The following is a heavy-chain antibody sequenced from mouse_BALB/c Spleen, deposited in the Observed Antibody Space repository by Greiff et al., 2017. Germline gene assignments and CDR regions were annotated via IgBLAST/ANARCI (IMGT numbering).Heavy chain of an antibody. D-gene: IGHD1-2*01. V-gene: IGHV5-6-3*01. Sequence: EVQRVESGGGLVQPGGSLKLSCAASGFTFSSYGMSWVRQTPDKRLELVATINSNGGSAYYPDSVKGRFTISRDNAKNTLYLQMNSLKSEDTAMFYCSRDEEARLPFAYWGQGTLVTVSA. CDR1: GFTFSSYG. CDR2: INSNGGSA. CDR3: SRDEEARLPFAY. J-gene: IGHJ3*01.